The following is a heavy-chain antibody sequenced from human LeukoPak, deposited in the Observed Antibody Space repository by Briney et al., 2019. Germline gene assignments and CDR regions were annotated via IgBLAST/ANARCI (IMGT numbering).Heavy chain of an antibody. CDR3: AKPLAVSGSYYNRPFDY. CDR1: GFTFSSYA. V-gene: IGHV3-23*01. D-gene: IGHD3-10*01. J-gene: IGHJ4*02. Sequence: QAGGSLRLSCAASGFTFSSYAMSWVRQAPGKGLEWVSAISGSGGSTYYADSVKGRFTISRDNSKNTLYLQMNSLRAEDTAVYYCAKPLAVSGSYYNRPFDYWGQGTLVTVSS. CDR2: ISGSGGST.